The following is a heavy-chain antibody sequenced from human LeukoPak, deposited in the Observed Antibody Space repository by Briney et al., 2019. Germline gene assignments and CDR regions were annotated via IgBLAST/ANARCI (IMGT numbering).Heavy chain of an antibody. V-gene: IGHV1-18*01. J-gene: IGHJ6*03. CDR3: ARDGVRFLEWLSTPNYYYYYYMDV. CDR1: GYTFTSYG. D-gene: IGHD3-3*01. CDR2: ISAYNGNT. Sequence: VASVKVSCKASGYTFTSYGISWVRQAPGQGLEWMGWISAYNGNTNYAQKLQGRVTMTTDTSTSTAYMELRSLRSDDTAVYYCARDGVRFLEWLSTPNYYYYYYMDVWGKGTTVTVSS.